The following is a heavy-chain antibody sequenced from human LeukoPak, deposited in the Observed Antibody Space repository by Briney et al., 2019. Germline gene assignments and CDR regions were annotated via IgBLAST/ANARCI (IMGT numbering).Heavy chain of an antibody. V-gene: IGHV4-39*01. Sequence: SETLSLTCTVSGGSISSSSYYWGWIRQPPGKGLEWIGSIYYSGSTYCNPSLKSRVTISVDTSKNQFSLKLSSVTAADTAVYYCARHNGWYYYDSSGYSDYWGQGTLVTVSS. CDR3: ARHNGWYYYDSSGYSDY. J-gene: IGHJ4*02. CDR1: GGSISSSSYY. D-gene: IGHD3-22*01. CDR2: IYYSGST.